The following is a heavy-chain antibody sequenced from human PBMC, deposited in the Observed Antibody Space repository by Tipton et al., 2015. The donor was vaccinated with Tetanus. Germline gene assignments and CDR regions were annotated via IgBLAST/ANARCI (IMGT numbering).Heavy chain of an antibody. Sequence: SLRLSCAASGFTFKSYTLNWVRQSPGKGLEWVAFLWYDGSNKHYGDSVKGRFSISRDNSENTLYLQMDSLRAEDTATYYCAGDPPQSGFAFAVWGQGTMVTVSS. CDR1: GFTFKSYT. CDR3: AGDPPQSGFAFAV. CDR2: LWYDGSNK. J-gene: IGHJ3*01. D-gene: IGHD6-25*01. V-gene: IGHV3-33*08.